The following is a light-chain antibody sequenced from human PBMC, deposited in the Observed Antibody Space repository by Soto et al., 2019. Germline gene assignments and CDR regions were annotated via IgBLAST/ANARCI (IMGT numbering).Light chain of an antibody. CDR1: QSISSY. Sequence: DIQMTQSPSSLSASVGDRVTITCRASQSISSYFNWYQQKPGKAPELLIYAASSLQSGVPSRFSGSGSGTDFTLTITSLQPEDFATYHCQQSFSIPKTFGGGTKVEIK. J-gene: IGKJ4*01. CDR2: AAS. V-gene: IGKV1-39*01. CDR3: QQSFSIPKT.